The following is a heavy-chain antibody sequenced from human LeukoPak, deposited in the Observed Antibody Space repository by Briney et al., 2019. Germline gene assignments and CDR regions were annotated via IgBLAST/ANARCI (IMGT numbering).Heavy chain of an antibody. J-gene: IGHJ6*04. CDR3: ARDRAGSVAYYYGMDV. D-gene: IGHD6-19*01. CDR1: GGSISSGDYY. CDR2: FSYSGST. Sequence: SETLSLTCTVSGGSISSGDYYWSWIRQPPGKGLEWIGCFSYSGSTYYSPSLKSRITISLDTSKNQFSLKLSSVTAADTAVYYCARDRAGSVAYYYGMDVWGKGTTVTVSS. V-gene: IGHV4-30-4*01.